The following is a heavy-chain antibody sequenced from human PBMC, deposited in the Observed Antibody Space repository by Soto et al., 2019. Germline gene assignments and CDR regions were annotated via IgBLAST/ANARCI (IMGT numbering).Heavy chain of an antibody. CDR1: GGSFSGYY. CDR3: ARHVSLGYCTPTSCDLLSWFDA. D-gene: IGHD2-2*01. J-gene: IGHJ5*02. CDR2: INHSGST. V-gene: IGHV4-34*01. Sequence: SETLSLTCAVYGGSFSGYYWSWIRQPPGEGLEWIGEINHSGSTNYNPSLKSRVTISVDTSKNQFSLKLSSVTAADTAVYYCARHVSLGYCTPTSCDLLSWFDAWGQGTQVTVS.